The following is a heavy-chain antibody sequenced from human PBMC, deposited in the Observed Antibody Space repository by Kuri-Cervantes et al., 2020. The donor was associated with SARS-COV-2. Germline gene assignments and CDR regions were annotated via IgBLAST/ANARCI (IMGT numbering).Heavy chain of an antibody. CDR2: ISGSGGST. V-gene: IGHV3-23*01. CDR1: GFTFSSYA. D-gene: IGHD1-26*01. Sequence: LSLTCASSGFTFSSYAMGWVRQAPRKGLEWVSTISGSGGSTYYADSVKGRFTISRDNSKNTLYLQMSSLRAEDTAVYYCAKALTSPYSGSYCVDYWGQGTLVTVSS. CDR3: AKALTSPYSGSYCVDY. J-gene: IGHJ4*02.